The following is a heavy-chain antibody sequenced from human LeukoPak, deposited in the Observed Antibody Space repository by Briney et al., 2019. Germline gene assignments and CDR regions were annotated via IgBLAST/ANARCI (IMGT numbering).Heavy chain of an antibody. J-gene: IGHJ6*03. D-gene: IGHD6-19*01. CDR2: MNPNSGNT. V-gene: IGHV1-8*03. CDR3: ARLYSSGWYPYYYYYYYMDV. CDR1: GYTFTSYD. Sequence: ASVKVSCKASGYTFTSYDINWVRQATGQGLEWMGWMNPNSGNTGYAQKFQGRVTITRNTSISTAYMELSSLRSEDTAVYYCARLYSSGWYPYYYYYYYMDVWGKGTTVTVSS.